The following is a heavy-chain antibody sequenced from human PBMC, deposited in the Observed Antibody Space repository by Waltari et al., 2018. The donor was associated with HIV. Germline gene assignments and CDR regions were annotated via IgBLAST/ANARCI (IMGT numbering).Heavy chain of an antibody. V-gene: IGHV3-11*01. Sequence: QVQLVESGGRLVKPGGSLRLYGSASGITFSDYYMRWIRQAPGKGLELVSYISSSGSTIYYADSVKGRFTISRDNAKNSLYLQMSSLRAEDTAVYNCATGGGQFRFGVAKRTYGMDVWDQGP. CDR1: GITFSDYY. J-gene: IGHJ6*02. CDR2: ISSSGSTI. D-gene: IGHD3-10*01. CDR3: ATGGGQFRFGVAKRTYGMDV.